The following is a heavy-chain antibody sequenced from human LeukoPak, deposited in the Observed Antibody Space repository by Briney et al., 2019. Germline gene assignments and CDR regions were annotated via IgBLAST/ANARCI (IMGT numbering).Heavy chain of an antibody. CDR1: GGTFRSHI. CDR3: TRVNLRGSQYNWFDP. V-gene: IGHV1-69*08. Sequence: SVKVSCKTFGGTFRSHIFSWVRQAPGQGLEWMGKITPIIDSAKYSQKFRDRLTITGDSSTGAAYMELSSLTPEDTALYYCTRVNLRGSQYNWFDPWGQGTLVIVSS. D-gene: IGHD1-26*01. J-gene: IGHJ5*02. CDR2: ITPIIDSA.